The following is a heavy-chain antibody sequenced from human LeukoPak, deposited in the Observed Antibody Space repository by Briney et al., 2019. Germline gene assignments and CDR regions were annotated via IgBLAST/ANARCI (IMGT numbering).Heavy chain of an antibody. D-gene: IGHD1-26*01. CDR1: GGSISSSSYY. J-gene: IGHJ4*02. V-gene: IGHV4-39*01. CDR2: ISYSGST. Sequence: SETLSLTCTVSGGSISSSSYYWGWIRQPPGKGLEWIGSISYSGSTYYNPSLKSRVTISVDTSKNQFSLKLSSVTASDTAVYYCARAQAEVGPGHWGQGTLVTVSS. CDR3: ARAQAEVGPGH.